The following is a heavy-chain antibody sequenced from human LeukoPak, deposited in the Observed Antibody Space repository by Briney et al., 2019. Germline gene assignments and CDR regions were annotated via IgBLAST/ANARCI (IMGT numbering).Heavy chain of an antibody. V-gene: IGHV3-7*04. CDR1: GFTFSRYR. Sequence: GGSLRLSCAASGFTFSRYRMSWVRQAPGKGLEWVANIKQDGSEKYYVDSVKGRFTISRDNAKNSLYLQMNCMRAKDTAVYYCARMWDLRTSGFVYLDQGTLVTVSS. J-gene: IGHJ4*02. D-gene: IGHD1-26*01. CDR3: ARMWDLRTSGFVY. CDR2: IKQDGSEK.